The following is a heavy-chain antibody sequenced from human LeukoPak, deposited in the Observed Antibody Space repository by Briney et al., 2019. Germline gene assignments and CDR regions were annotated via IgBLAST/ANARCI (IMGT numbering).Heavy chain of an antibody. CDR3: ARSTGIVRRLYYYYYRDV. D-gene: IGHD4-11*01. Sequence: PGGSLRLSCAASGFTFSSYAMSWVRQAPGKGLESVSAISGSGGSTYYADSVKGRFTISRDNSKNTLYLQMNSLRAEDTAVYYCARSTGIVRRLYYYYYRDVWGKGTTVTVSS. V-gene: IGHV3-23*01. CDR1: GFTFSSYA. J-gene: IGHJ6*03. CDR2: ISGSGGST.